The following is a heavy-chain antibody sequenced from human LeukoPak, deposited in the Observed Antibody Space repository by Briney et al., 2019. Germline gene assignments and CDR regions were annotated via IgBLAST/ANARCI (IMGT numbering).Heavy chain of an antibody. CDR2: INPNSGGT. V-gene: IGHV1-2*02. Sequence: GASVKVSCKASGYTFTGYYMHWVRQAPGQGLEWMGWINPNSGGTNYAQKFQGRVTITRDTSISTAYMELSRLRSDDTAVYYCAAITYYDFWSGYRILDYWGQGTLVTVSS. CDR3: AAITYYDFWSGYRILDY. CDR1: GYTFTGYY. J-gene: IGHJ4*02. D-gene: IGHD3-3*01.